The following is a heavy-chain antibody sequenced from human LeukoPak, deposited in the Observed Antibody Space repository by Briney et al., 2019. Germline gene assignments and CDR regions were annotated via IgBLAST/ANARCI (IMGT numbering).Heavy chain of an antibody. V-gene: IGHV3-74*01. J-gene: IGHJ4*02. CDR2: INSDGSST. CDR1: GFTFSSYW. Sequence: GGSLRLSCAASGFTFSSYWMHWVRQAPGKGLGWVSRINSDGSSTSYADSVKGRFTISRDNATNTLYLQMNSLRAEDTALYYCARDGKRGYSYGYTDYWGQGTLVTVSS. D-gene: IGHD5-18*01. CDR3: ARDGKRGYSYGYTDY.